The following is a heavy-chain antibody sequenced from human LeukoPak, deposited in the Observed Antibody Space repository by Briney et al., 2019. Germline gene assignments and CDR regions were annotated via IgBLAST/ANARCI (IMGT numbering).Heavy chain of an antibody. J-gene: IGHJ5*02. V-gene: IGHV1-69*05. CDR2: IIPIFGTA. Sequence: SVKVSCKASGGTFSSYAMSWVRQAPGQGLEWMGGIIPIFGTANYAQKFQGRVTITTDESTSTAYMELSSLRSEDTAVYYCARTYYDSSGYTNWFDPWGQGTLVTVSS. CDR1: GGTFSSYA. CDR3: ARTYYDSSGYTNWFDP. D-gene: IGHD3-22*01.